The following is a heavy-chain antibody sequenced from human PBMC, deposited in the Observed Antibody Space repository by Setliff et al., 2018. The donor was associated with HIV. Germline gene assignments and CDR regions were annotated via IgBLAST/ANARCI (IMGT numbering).Heavy chain of an antibody. D-gene: IGHD3-22*01. CDR2: ISSISTTT. CDR1: GFTFSDYS. CDR3: ARPHYYDSNGYYQAFDN. J-gene: IGHJ4*02. Sequence: YLRLSCEASGFTFSDYSMNWVRQAPGKWLEWISYISSISTTTHYADSVKGRFTITRDNAKDSLYLQMNSLRAEGTAVYFCARPHYYDSNGYYQAFDNWGQGTPVTVSS. V-gene: IGHV3-48*01.